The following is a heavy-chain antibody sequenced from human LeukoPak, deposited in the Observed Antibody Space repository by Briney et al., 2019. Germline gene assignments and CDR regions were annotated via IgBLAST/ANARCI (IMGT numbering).Heavy chain of an antibody. D-gene: IGHD6-13*01. Sequence: ASVKVSCKASGYTFTSYGISWVRQAPGQGLEWMGWINPNSGGTNYAQKFQGRVTMTRDTSISTAYMELSRLRSDDTAVYYCARDAVAAAGGYYYYMDVWGKGTTVTVSS. CDR2: INPNSGGT. CDR1: GYTFTSYG. J-gene: IGHJ6*03. CDR3: ARDAVAAAGGYYYYMDV. V-gene: IGHV1-2*02.